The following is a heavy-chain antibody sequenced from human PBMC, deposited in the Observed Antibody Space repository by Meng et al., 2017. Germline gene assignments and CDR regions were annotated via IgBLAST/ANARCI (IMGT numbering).Heavy chain of an antibody. Sequence: VLSRAQVHTPGASVKVSCKASGYTFTGYYRHWVRQAPGQGLEWMGRINPNSGGTNYAQKFQGRVTMTRDTSISTAYMELSRLRSDDTAVYYCARVNYDSSGYYPFDYWGQGTLVTVSS. J-gene: IGHJ4*02. CDR3: ARVNYDSSGYYPFDY. D-gene: IGHD3-22*01. CDR1: GYTFTGYY. CDR2: INPNSGGT. V-gene: IGHV1-2*06.